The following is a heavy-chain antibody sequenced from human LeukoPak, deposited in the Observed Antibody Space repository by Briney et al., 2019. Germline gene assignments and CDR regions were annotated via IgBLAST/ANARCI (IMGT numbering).Heavy chain of an antibody. J-gene: IGHJ3*02. V-gene: IGHV5-51*01. CDR2: IYPGDSET. CDR3: ATTYYYGSGSYSGQDAFDI. Sequence: GESLKISCKGSGYSFTSYWIGWVRQMPGKGLECMGIIYPGDSETRYSPSFQGQVTISADKSISTAYLQWSSLKASDTAMYYCATTYYYGSGSYSGQDAFDIWGQGTMVTVSS. CDR1: GYSFTSYW. D-gene: IGHD3-10*01.